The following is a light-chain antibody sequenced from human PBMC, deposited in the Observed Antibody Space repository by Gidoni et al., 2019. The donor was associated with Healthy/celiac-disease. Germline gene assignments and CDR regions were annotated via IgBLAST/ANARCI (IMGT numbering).Light chain of an antibody. CDR2: GAS. J-gene: IGKJ1*01. V-gene: IGKV3-20*01. Sequence: EIVLTQSRGTLSLSPGERATLSCRASQSVSSSYLAWYQQKPGQAPRLLIYGASSRATGIPDRFSGSGSGTDFTLTLRRLWPQDFSVYSCQQYGSSPRTFGQXTKVEIK. CDR1: QSVSSSY. CDR3: QQYGSSPRT.